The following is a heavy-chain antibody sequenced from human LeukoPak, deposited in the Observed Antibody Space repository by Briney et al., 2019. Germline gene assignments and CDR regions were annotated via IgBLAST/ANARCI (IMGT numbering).Heavy chain of an antibody. CDR1: GFTFSTYFW. V-gene: IGHV3-74*01. D-gene: IGHD4-23*01. CDR3: IRDIDLGGYSSFVS. Sequence: GGSLRLSCAASGFTFSTYFWMHWVRQAPGKGLVWVSRLRSDGGSSAYADFVRGRFTISRDNAKHTLYLQMNSLRAHDTPVHYCIRDIDLGGYSSFVSWGQGTLVSVSP. J-gene: IGHJ4*02. CDR2: LRSDGGSS.